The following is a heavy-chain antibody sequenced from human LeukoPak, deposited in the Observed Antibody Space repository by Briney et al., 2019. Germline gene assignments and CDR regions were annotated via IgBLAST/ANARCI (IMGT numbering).Heavy chain of an antibody. D-gene: IGHD2-8*01. CDR2: FYPDDSDT. J-gene: IGHJ6*03. Sequence: GESLKISCKGSGYSFTSYWIGWVRQMPGKGLEWMGIFYPDDSDTRYSPSFEGQVIIFVDKSISTAYLQWINLKASDTATYYCARHGHCTNGVCYSNYYFYMGVWGKGTTVTVSS. CDR1: GYSFTSYW. CDR3: ARHGHCTNGVCYSNYYFYMGV. V-gene: IGHV5-51*01.